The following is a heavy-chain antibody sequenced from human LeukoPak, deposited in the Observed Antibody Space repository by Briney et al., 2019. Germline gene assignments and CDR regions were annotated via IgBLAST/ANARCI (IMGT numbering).Heavy chain of an antibody. V-gene: IGHV4-4*08. CDR2: IYTSGST. J-gene: IGHJ5*02. Sequence: PSETLSLTCTVSGGSISPYYWSWLRPPPGKGLEWIGRIYTSGSTNYNPSLKSRVTISVDTSKNQFSLKLSSVTAADTAVYYCARDAWGTKFDLWGQGTLVTVSS. CDR3: ARDAWGTKFDL. CDR1: GGSISPYY. D-gene: IGHD1-1*01.